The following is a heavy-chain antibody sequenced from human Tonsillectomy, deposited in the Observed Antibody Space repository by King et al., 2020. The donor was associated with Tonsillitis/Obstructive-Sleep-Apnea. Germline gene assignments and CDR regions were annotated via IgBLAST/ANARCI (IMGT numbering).Heavy chain of an antibody. CDR3: AAGDFDF. Sequence: VQLQQSGPGLVKPSETLSLTCAISGDSVSSNSAAWNWIRQSPSRGLEWLGRTYYRSKWYNEYAVSVKRRITINADTSKNQFSFLLNSVTPEDTAVYYCAAGDFDFWGQGTLVTVSS. CDR1: GDSVSSNSAA. J-gene: IGHJ4*02. V-gene: IGHV6-1*01. CDR2: TYYRSKWYN.